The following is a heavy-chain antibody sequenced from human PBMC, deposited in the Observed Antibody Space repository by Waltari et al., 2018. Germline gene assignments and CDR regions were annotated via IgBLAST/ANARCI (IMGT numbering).Heavy chain of an antibody. CDR1: GGSFSNSA. V-gene: IGHV1-69*01. CDR2: SIPIFKTP. CDR3: AREGEGVVGATPFDH. D-gene: IGHD1-26*01. Sequence: QVQVLQSGAEVKKPGSSVQVSCKTSGGSFSNSAFAWVRQAPGQGLEYMGGSIPIFKTPNYAQNFRDRVTVSADESTSTVYMELRSLRSGDTAVYFCAREGEGVVGATPFDHWGPGTLVTVSS. J-gene: IGHJ4*02.